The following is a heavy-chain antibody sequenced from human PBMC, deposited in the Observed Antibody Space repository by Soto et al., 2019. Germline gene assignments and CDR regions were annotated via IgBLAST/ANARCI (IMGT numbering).Heavy chain of an antibody. CDR3: AKAYSGDDLETDY. J-gene: IGHJ4*02. CDR2: IWYDGSNK. V-gene: IGHV3-30*18. D-gene: IGHD5-12*01. Sequence: QAQLVESGGGVVQPGRSLRLSCAASGFTFSRHGMHWVRQAPGKGLEWVAVIWYDGSNKYYADSVKGRFTISRDNSNNTLYRQMNSLRAEDTAIYYLAKAYSGDDLETDYWGQGTLVTVSS. CDR1: GFTFSRHG.